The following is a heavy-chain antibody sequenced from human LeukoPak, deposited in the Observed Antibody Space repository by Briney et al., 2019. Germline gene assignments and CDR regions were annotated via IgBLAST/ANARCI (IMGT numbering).Heavy chain of an antibody. CDR2: INTNTGNP. V-gene: IGHV7-4-1*02. CDR3: AITRRTPYYYDSSEDDAFDI. CDR1: GYTFTSYA. D-gene: IGHD3-22*01. J-gene: IGHJ3*02. Sequence: ASVKVSCKASGYTFTSYAMNWVRQALGQGLEWMGWINTNTGNPTYAQGFTGRFVFSLDTSVSTAYLQISSLKAEDTAVYYCAITRRTPYYYDSSEDDAFDIWGQGTMVTVSS.